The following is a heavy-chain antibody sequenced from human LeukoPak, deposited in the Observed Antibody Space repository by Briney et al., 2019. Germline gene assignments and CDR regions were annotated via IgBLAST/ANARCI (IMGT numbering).Heavy chain of an antibody. CDR2: IYTSGST. J-gene: IGHJ4*02. CDR3: ARDTPPYSSGWYSIRGQFDY. D-gene: IGHD6-19*01. CDR1: GGSISSGSYY. V-gene: IGHV4-61*02. Sequence: PSETLSLTCTVSGGSISSGSYYWSWIRQPAGKGLEWIGRIYTSGSTNYNPSLKSRVTISVDTSKKQFSLKLSSVTAADTAVYYCARDTPPYSSGWYSIRGQFDYWGQGTLVTVSS.